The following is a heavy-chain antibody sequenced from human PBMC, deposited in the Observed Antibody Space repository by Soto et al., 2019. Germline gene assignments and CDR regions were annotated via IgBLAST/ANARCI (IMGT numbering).Heavy chain of an antibody. J-gene: IGHJ5*02. CDR2: IYPDTGGT. CDR3: VRAQSRQLLLAWFDA. Sequence: QVQLVQSGAEVKKPGASVTVSCEASGYTFIAHFIHWVRQAPGQGLEWMGWIYPDTGGTKYAQKFRDRVTMTRDTSVSTAYMEVTGLKSDDTAVYYCVRAQSRQLLLAWFDAWGQGTLVTVSS. D-gene: IGHD2-2*01. CDR1: GYTFIAHF. V-gene: IGHV1-2*02.